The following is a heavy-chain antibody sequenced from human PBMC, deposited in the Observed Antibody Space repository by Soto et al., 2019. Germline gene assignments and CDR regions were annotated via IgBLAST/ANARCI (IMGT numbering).Heavy chain of an antibody. CDR1: GYTFTSSD. Sequence: GASVKVSCKASGYTFTSSDINWVRQATGQGLEWMGWMNPNTGNTGYAQKFQGRVTMTRDTSISTAYMELSSLRSDDTAVYYCARQWELSGYYYGMDVWGQGTTVTVSS. J-gene: IGHJ6*02. CDR3: ARQWELSGYYYGMDV. CDR2: MNPNTGNT. V-gene: IGHV1-8*01. D-gene: IGHD1-26*01.